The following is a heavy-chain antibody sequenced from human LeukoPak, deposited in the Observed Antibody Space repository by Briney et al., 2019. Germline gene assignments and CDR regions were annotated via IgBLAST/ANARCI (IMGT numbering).Heavy chain of an antibody. CDR2: ISGSGGST. Sequence: GGSLRLSCAASGFTFRNYWMGWVRQAPGKGLEWVSAISGSGGSTYYADSVKGRFTISRDNSKNTLYLQMNSLRAEDTAVYYCAKFGDGSGSYYYYYGMDVWGQGTTVTVSS. D-gene: IGHD3-10*01. V-gene: IGHV3-23*01. CDR3: AKFGDGSGSYYYYYGMDV. CDR1: GFTFRNYW. J-gene: IGHJ6*02.